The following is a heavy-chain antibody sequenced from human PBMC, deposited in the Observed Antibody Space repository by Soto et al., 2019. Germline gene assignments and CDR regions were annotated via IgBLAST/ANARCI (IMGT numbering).Heavy chain of an antibody. CDR2: IYYSGST. D-gene: IGHD3-22*01. Sequence: SETLSLTCTVSGGSISSGGYYWSWIRQHPGKGLEWIGYIYYSGSTYYNPSLKSRVTISVDTSKNQFSLKLSSVTAADTAVYYCARVSPGLLLSVVAGVHWFDPWGQGTLVTVSS. V-gene: IGHV4-31*03. CDR1: GGSISSGGYY. CDR3: ARVSPGLLLSVVAGVHWFDP. J-gene: IGHJ5*02.